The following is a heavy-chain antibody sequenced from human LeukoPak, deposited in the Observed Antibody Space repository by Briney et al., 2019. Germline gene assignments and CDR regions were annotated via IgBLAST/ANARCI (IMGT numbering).Heavy chain of an antibody. D-gene: IGHD6-13*01. J-gene: IGHJ4*02. Sequence: SETLSLTCTVSGGTISSYYWSWIRQPPGKGLEWIGYIYYSGSTNYNPSLKSRVTISVDTSKNQFSLKLTSVTAADTAVYYCAREVVAAAGTVDYWGQGTLVTVSS. V-gene: IGHV4-59*01. CDR2: IYYSGST. CDR1: GGTISSYY. CDR3: AREVVAAAGTVDY.